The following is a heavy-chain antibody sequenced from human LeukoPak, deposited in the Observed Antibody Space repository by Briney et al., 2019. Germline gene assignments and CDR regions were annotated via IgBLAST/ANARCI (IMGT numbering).Heavy chain of an antibody. CDR1: GYSISSGYY. J-gene: IGHJ4*02. V-gene: IGHV4-38-2*02. D-gene: IGHD3-22*01. Sequence: SETLSLTCTVSGYSISSGYYWGWIRQPPGKGLEWIGSIYHSGSTYYNPSLKSRVTISVDTSKNQFSLKLSSVTAADTAVYYCARVPDYYDSSGYDYWGQGTLVTVSS. CDR3: ARVPDYYDSSGYDY. CDR2: IYHSGST.